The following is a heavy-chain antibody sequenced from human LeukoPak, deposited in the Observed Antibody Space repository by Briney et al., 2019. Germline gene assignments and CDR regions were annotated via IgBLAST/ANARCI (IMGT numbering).Heavy chain of an antibody. CDR3: ARAGTCSSTSCDGGIEY. D-gene: IGHD2-2*01. CDR1: GFAFSNYN. V-gene: IGHV3-21*06. Sequence: PGGSLRLSXAASGFAFSNYNMKWIRQAPGKGLEWVSFISTTSTYIYYADSVKGRFTVSRDNSKNLLYLQMDSLRVEDTAVYYCARAGTCSSTSCDGGIEYWGQGTLVTVSS. CDR2: ISTTSTYI. J-gene: IGHJ4*02.